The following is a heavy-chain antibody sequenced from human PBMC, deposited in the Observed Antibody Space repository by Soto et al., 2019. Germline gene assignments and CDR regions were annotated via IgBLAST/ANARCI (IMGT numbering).Heavy chain of an antibody. CDR1: GGSIRSYY. CDR2: INDSGST. D-gene: IGHD3-9*01. Sequence: QVQLQESGPGLVKPSETLSLTCTVSGGSIRSYYWTWIRQPPGKGLEWIGSINDSGSTNYNPSLKSRVTISMDTSKNQFSLRLSSVTAADTAVYYCARAPDYFGWSFYPLDSWGQGTLVTVSS. V-gene: IGHV4-59*01. J-gene: IGHJ4*02. CDR3: ARAPDYFGWSFYPLDS.